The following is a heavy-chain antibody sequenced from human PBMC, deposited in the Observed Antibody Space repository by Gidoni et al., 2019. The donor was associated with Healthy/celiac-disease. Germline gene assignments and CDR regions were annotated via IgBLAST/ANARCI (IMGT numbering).Heavy chain of an antibody. J-gene: IGHJ4*02. CDR1: GGSISSSSYY. V-gene: IGHV4-39*01. CDR3: ARTPAGKPLDY. CDR2: IYYSGST. D-gene: IGHD1-26*01. Sequence: QLQLQESGPGLVKPSETLSLTCTVSGGSISSSSYYWGWIRQPPGKGLEWIGRIYYSGSTYYNPSLKSRVTISVDTSKNQFSLKLSSVTAADTAVYYCARTPAGKPLDYWGQGTLVTVSS.